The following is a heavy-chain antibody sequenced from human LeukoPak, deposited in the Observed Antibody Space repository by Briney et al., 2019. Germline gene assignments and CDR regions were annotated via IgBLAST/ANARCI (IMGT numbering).Heavy chain of an antibody. CDR3: ATGRSMST. CDR1: GFSFSNYW. V-gene: IGHV3-7*01. J-gene: IGHJ5*02. CDR2: INEDGSQK. D-gene: IGHD6-6*01. Sequence: PGGSLRLSCSVSGFSFSNYWMSWVRQAPGKGLEWVASINEDGSQKQYVDSVKGRFTISRDNAKNSLYLQVNSLRAEDTAVYYCATGRSMSTWGQGTLVTVSS.